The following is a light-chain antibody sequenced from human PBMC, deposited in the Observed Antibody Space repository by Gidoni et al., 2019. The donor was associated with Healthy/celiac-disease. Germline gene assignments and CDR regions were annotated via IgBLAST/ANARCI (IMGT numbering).Light chain of an antibody. J-gene: IGKJ2*01. Sequence: EIVLTQSPGTLSLSPGERATLSCRASQSVSSSYLAWYQQKPGQAPRLLIYGASSRATGIPDRFSCSGSGTDFNFTISRLEPEDFAVDYCQQYGSSPMYTFGQGTKLEIK. CDR1: QSVSSSY. CDR2: GAS. CDR3: QQYGSSPMYT. V-gene: IGKV3-20*01.